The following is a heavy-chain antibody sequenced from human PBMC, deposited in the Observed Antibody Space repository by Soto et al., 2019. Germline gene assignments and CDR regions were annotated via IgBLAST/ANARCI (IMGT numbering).Heavy chain of an antibody. CDR3: ARGGRYFDWLLGTH. CDR2: ISYDGSNK. V-gene: IGHV3-30-3*01. CDR1: GFTFSSYA. Sequence: LRLSCAASGFTFSSYAMHWVRQAPGKGLEWVAVISYDGSNKYYADSVKGRFTISRDNSKNTLYLQMNSLRAEDTAVYYCARGGRYFDWLLGTHWGQGTLVTVSS. J-gene: IGHJ4*02. D-gene: IGHD3-9*01.